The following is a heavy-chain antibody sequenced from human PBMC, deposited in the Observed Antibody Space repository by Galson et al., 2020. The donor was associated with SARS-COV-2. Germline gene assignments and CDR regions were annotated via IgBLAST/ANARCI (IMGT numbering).Heavy chain of an antibody. CDR2: IWYDGSNK. Sequence: TGGSLRLSCAASGFTFSSYGMHWVRQAPGKGLEWVAVIWYDGSNKYYADSVKGRFTISRDNSKTTLYLQMNSLRAEDTAVYYCARERGYSYGTAYFDYWGQGTLVTVSS. CDR3: ARERGYSYGTAYFDY. V-gene: IGHV3-33*01. J-gene: IGHJ4*02. CDR1: GFTFSSYG. D-gene: IGHD5-18*01.